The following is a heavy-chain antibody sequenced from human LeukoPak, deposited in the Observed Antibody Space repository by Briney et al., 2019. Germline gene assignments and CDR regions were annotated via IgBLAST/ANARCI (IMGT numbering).Heavy chain of an antibody. CDR1: GGSISSYY. Sequence: SETLSLTCTVSGGSISSYYWSWIRQPPGKGLEWIGYIYYSGSTNYNPSLKSRVTISVDTSKNQFSLNLSSVTAADTAVYYCARALRYFGSRYYYYYMDVWGKGTTVTVSS. CDR2: IYYSGST. D-gene: IGHD3-9*01. CDR3: ARALRYFGSRYYYYYMDV. J-gene: IGHJ6*03. V-gene: IGHV4-59*01.